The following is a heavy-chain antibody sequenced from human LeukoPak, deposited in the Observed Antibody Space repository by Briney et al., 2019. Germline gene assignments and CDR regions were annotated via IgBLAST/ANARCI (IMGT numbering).Heavy chain of an antibody. CDR1: GFTFSSYG. D-gene: IGHD3-3*01. Sequence: GGSLRLSCAASGFTFSSYGMHWVRQAPGKGLEWVAFIRYDGSNKYYADSVKGRFTISRDNSKNTLYLQMNSLRAEDTAVYYCATITIFGVAGDYWGQGTLVTVSS. V-gene: IGHV3-30*02. CDR2: IRYDGSNK. CDR3: ATITIFGVAGDY. J-gene: IGHJ4*02.